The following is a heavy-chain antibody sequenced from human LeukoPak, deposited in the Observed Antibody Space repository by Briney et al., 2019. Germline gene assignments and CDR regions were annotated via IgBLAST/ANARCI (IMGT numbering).Heavy chain of an antibody. CDR1: GYTFTSFD. V-gene: IGHV1-8*01. Sequence: GASVKVSCKASGYTFTSFDIKWVRQATGQGLEWMGWMNPNSGNTGYAQKFQGRVTMTRNTSISTAYMELSSLRSEDTAVYYCATDIHIVVVTAIQFREKNAFDIWGQGTMVTVSS. CDR2: MNPNSGNT. D-gene: IGHD2-21*02. CDR3: ATDIHIVVVTAIQFREKNAFDI. J-gene: IGHJ3*02.